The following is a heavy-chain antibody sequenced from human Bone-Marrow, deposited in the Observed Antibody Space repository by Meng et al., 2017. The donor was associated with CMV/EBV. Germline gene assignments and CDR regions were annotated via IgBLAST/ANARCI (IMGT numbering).Heavy chain of an antibody. Sequence: GSLRLSCTVSGGSVSSGSYYWSWIRQPPGKGLEWIGYIYYSGSTNYNPSLKSRVTISLDTSKNQFSLKLTSVTAADTAVYYCARDQNEYYFDYWGRGTLVTVSS. CDR2: IYYSGST. CDR1: GGSVSSGSYY. V-gene: IGHV4-61*01. J-gene: IGHJ4*02. CDR3: ARDQNEYYFDY.